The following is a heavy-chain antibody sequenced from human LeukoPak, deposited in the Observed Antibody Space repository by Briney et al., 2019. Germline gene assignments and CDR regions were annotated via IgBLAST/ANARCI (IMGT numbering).Heavy chain of an antibody. CDR3: ARGSCSGGSCPYDF. D-gene: IGHD2-15*01. CDR1: GFSFSNHG. V-gene: IGHV3-33*05. J-gene: IGHJ4*02. Sequence: GGSLRLSCAASGFSFSNHGMNWVRQAPGKGLEWVAVVTYDGNHKNYADSVKGRLTISRDNSKNTLYLQMNSLRAEDTAVFYCARGSCSGGSCPYDFWGQGTLVTVSS. CDR2: VTYDGNHK.